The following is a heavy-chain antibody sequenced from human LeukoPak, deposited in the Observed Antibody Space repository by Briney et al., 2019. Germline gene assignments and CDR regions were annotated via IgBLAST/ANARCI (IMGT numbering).Heavy chain of an antibody. CDR3: ARDSYPNYYYYMDV. V-gene: IGHV3-30*01. D-gene: IGHD2-2*01. CDR2: ISYDGSNK. CDR1: GFTFSSYA. J-gene: IGHJ6*03. Sequence: PGRSLRLSCAASGFTFSSYAMHWVRQAPGKGLEWVAVISYDGSNKYYADSVKGRFTISRDNSKNTLYLQMNSLRAEDTAVYYCARDSYPNYYYYMDVWGKGTTVTVSS.